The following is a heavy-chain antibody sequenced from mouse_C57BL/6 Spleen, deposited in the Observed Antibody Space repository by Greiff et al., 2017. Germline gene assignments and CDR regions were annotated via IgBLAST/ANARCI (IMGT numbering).Heavy chain of an antibody. CDR1: GNAFSSSW. V-gene: IGHV1-82*01. Sequence: VQGVESGPELVKPGASVKISCKASGNAFSSSWMNWVKQRPGKGLEWIGRIYPGDGDTNYNGKFKGKATLTADKSSSTAYMQLSSLTSEDSAVYFCARGGWDGGYWGQGTTLTVSA. D-gene: IGHD4-1*01. CDR3: ARGGWDGGY. J-gene: IGHJ2*01. CDR2: IYPGDGDT.